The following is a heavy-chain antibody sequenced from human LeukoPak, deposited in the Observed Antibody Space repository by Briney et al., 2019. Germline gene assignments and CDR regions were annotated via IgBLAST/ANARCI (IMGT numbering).Heavy chain of an antibody. J-gene: IGHJ4*02. Sequence: SETLSLTCTVSGYSISSGYYWGWIRQPPGKGLEWIGTIYYSGSTYYNPSLKSRVTISVDTSKNQFSLSLKLSSVTAADTAVYYCARHVRGVVPAAIPPSYFDYWGQGTLVTVSS. CDR3: ARHVRGVVPAAIPPSYFDY. V-gene: IGHV4-38-2*02. D-gene: IGHD2-2*02. CDR2: IYYSGST. CDR1: GYSISSGYY.